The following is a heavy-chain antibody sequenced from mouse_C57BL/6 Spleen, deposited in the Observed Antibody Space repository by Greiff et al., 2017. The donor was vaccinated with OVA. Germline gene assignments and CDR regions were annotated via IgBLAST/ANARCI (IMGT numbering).Heavy chain of an antibody. Sequence: EVKLVESEGGLVQPGSSMKLSCTASGFTFSDYYMAWVRQVPGKGLEWVANINYDGSSTYYLDSLKSRFIISRDNAKNILYLQMSSLKSEDTATYYCARDGYDYDWYFDVWGTGTTVTVSS. J-gene: IGHJ1*03. D-gene: IGHD2-4*01. CDR3: ARDGYDYDWYFDV. V-gene: IGHV5-16*01. CDR2: INYDGSST. CDR1: GFTFSDYY.